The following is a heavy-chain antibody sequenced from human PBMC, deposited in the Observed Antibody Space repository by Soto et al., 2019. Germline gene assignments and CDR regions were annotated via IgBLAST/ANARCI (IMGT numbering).Heavy chain of an antibody. D-gene: IGHD3-9*01. CDR2: IYSGGST. J-gene: IGHJ4*02. V-gene: IGHV3-66*04. CDR1: GFTVSSNY. CDR3: ASHWDLRYLDY. Sequence: EVQLVESGGGLVQPGDSLRLSCATSGFTVSSNYMSWVRQPPGKGLECVAVIYSGGSTYYADSVKGRFTISRDNTKNALYLQMTSLRVEDKAVYFCASHWDLRYLDYWGQGTLVTVSS.